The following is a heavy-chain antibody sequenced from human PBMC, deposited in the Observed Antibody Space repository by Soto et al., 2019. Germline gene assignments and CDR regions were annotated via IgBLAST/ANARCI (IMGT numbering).Heavy chain of an antibody. Sequence: QVQLVQSGAEVKKPGASVKVSCKASGYTFTSYGISWVRQAPGQGLEWMGWISAYNGNTNYAQKLQGRVTMTTDTSTSTVYMELRSLRSDDTAVYYCARAWIAVAGPYYFDYWGQGTLVTVSS. V-gene: IGHV1-18*04. D-gene: IGHD6-19*01. CDR2: ISAYNGNT. J-gene: IGHJ4*02. CDR1: GYTFTSYG. CDR3: ARAWIAVAGPYYFDY.